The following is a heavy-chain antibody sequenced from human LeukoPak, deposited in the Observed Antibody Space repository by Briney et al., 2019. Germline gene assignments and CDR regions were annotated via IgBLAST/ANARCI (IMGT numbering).Heavy chain of an antibody. J-gene: IGHJ4*02. D-gene: IGHD1-26*01. CDR2: IPYDGSNK. Sequence: GGSLRLSCAASGFTFSSYAMHWVRQAPGKGLEWVAVIPYDGSNKYYADSVKGRFTISRDNSKNTLYVQMNSLRAEDTAVYYCVSFLAGGATNDYWGQGTLVTVSS. V-gene: IGHV3-30-3*01. CDR3: VSFLAGGATNDY. CDR1: GFTFSSYA.